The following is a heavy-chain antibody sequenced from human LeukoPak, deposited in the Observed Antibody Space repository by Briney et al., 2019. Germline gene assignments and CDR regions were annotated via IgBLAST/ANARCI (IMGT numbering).Heavy chain of an antibody. CDR1: GYSISSGYY. Sequence: SETLSLTCAVSGYSISSGYYWGWIRQPPGKGLESIGSMYHSGNTYYNPSLKSRVTISIDTSKNQFSLKLSSVTAAETAIYYCARLRGQGFDSWGQGTLVTVSS. J-gene: IGHJ4*02. V-gene: IGHV4-38-2*01. CDR2: MYHSGNT. CDR3: ARLRGQGFDS.